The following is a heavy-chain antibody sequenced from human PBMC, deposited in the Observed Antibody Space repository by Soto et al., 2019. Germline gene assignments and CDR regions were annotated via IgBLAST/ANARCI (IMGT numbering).Heavy chain of an antibody. V-gene: IGHV1-69*02. CDR2: IIPMLGVR. CDR1: GGTFSTYS. D-gene: IGHD2-21*01. J-gene: IGHJ3*02. Sequence: QVQLVQSGAEVKKPGSSVKVSCKDSGGTFSTYSMFWVRQAPGQGLEWMGRIIPMLGVRNYAQRFQDRVKITAEKSTATVNMELSSLSSEDTALYYCTIGSWSGEVFDIWGQGTMVTVSS. CDR3: TIGSWSGEVFDI.